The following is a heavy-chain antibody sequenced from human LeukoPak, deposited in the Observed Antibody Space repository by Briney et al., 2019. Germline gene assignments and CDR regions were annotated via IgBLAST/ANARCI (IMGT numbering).Heavy chain of an antibody. CDR1: GYTFTGYF. V-gene: IGHV1-2*02. CDR2: INPNSGGT. Sequence: GASVKASCKASGYTFTGYFMHWVRQAPGQGLEWMGWINPNSGGTNYAQKFQGRVTMTRDTSISTAYMELSRLRSDDTAIYYCARDVRSGWYLAGDWFDPWGQGTLVTVSS. CDR3: ARDVRSGWYLAGDWFDP. D-gene: IGHD6-19*01. J-gene: IGHJ5*02.